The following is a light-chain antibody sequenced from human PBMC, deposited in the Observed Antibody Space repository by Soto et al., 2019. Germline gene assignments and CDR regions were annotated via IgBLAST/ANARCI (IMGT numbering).Light chain of an antibody. CDR2: GAS. V-gene: IGKV3D-20*02. Sequence: EIVFTHSPGTLSLSPWERATLSFRASQGLTSNFLAWYQQKPGQAPSLLIYGASNRATGVPDRFSGGGSGTDFTLTISCLEPEDFAIYYCQKRGNWHQFGQGTRLEIK. CDR3: QKRGNWHQ. CDR1: QGLTSNF. J-gene: IGKJ5*01.